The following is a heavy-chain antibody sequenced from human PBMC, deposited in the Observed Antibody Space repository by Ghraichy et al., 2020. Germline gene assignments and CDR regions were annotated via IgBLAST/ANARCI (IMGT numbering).Heavy chain of an antibody. Sequence: SETLSLTCAVYGGSFSGYYRSWIRQPPGKGLEWIGEINHSGSTNYNPSLKSRVTIAVYTSKNQVSLRLSSVTAADTAGYYCARRTFYFDSCGFPDWGQGTMVTVSS. V-gene: IGHV4-34*01. CDR1: GGSFSGYY. CDR2: INHSGST. J-gene: IGHJ3*01. D-gene: IGHD3-22*01. CDR3: ARRTFYFDSCGFPD.